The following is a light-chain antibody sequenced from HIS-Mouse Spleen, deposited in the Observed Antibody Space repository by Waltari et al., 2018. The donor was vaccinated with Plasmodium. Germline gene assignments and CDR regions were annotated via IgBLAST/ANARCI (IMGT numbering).Light chain of an antibody. CDR2: EDS. Sequence: SYELPQPPSVSVSPGQPARITCSGDALPKKYAYWYQQKSGQAPVLVIYEDSKRPSGIPERFSGSSSGTMATLTISGAQVEDEADYCCYSTDSSGNHRVFGGGTKLTVL. CDR1: ALPKKY. J-gene: IGLJ3*02. CDR3: YSTDSSGNHRV. V-gene: IGLV3-10*01.